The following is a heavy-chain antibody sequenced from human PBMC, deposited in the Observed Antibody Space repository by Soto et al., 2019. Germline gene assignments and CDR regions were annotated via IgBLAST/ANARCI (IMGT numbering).Heavy chain of an antibody. CDR3: ASLRDTAMVAGYYFDY. J-gene: IGHJ4*02. V-gene: IGHV4-30-4*01. CDR2: IYYSGST. CDR1: GGSISSGDYY. Sequence: QVQLQESGPGLVKPSQTLSLTCTVSGGSISSGDYYWSWIRQPPGKVLEWIGYIYYSGSTYYNPSLKSRVTISVDTSKNQFSLKLSSVTAADTAVYYCASLRDTAMVAGYYFDYWGQGTLVTVSS. D-gene: IGHD5-18*01.